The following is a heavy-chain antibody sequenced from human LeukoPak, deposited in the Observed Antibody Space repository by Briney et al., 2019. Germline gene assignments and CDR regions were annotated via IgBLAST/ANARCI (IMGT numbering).Heavy chain of an antibody. CDR3: ARRPVNAYSFDS. D-gene: IGHD3-16*01. J-gene: IGHJ4*02. Sequence: GGSLRLSCAASGFTFSSYSMNWVRQAPGKGLGWVSYIKGSGDSIFYADSVKGRFTISRDNAKNSLYLQMNSLRADDTAVYYCARRPVNAYSFDSWGQGTLVTVSS. CDR2: IKGSGDSI. CDR1: GFTFSSYS. V-gene: IGHV3-48*01.